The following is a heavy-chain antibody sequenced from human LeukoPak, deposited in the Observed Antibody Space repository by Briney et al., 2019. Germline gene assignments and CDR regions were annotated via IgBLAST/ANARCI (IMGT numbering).Heavy chain of an antibody. Sequence: ASVKVSCKASGYTFTSYDINWVRQATGQGLEWMGWMNPNGGNTGYAQKFQGRVTMTRNTSISTAYMELSSLRSEDTAVYYCARVSEERRGYSSSWPYWYFDLWGRGTLVTVSS. CDR3: ARVSEERRGYSSSWPYWYFDL. D-gene: IGHD6-13*01. V-gene: IGHV1-8*01. CDR2: MNPNGGNT. CDR1: GYTFTSYD. J-gene: IGHJ2*01.